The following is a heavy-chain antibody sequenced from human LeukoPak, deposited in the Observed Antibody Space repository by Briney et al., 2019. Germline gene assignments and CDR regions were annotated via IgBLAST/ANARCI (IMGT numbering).Heavy chain of an antibody. CDR1: GGSISSSSYY. Sequence: PSETLSLTCTVSGGSISSSSYYWGWIRQPPGKGLEWIGSIYYSGSTYYNPSLKSRVTISVDTSKNQFSLKLSSVTAADTAVYYCARHFEVGEWVEPWGQGNLVNVLS. D-gene: IGHD3-3*01. CDR3: ARHFEVGEWVEP. J-gene: IGHJ5*02. CDR2: IYYSGST. V-gene: IGHV4-39*01.